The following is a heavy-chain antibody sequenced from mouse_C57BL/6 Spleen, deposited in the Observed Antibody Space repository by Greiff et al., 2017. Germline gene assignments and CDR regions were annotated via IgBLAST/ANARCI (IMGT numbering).Heavy chain of an antibody. Sequence: QVQLQQPGAELVKPGASVKMSCKASGYTFTSYWITWVKQRPGQGLEWIGDIYPGSGSTNYNEKFKSKATLTVDTSSSTAYMQLSSLTSEDSAVYYCARGTTVVATHYYAMDYWGQGTSVTVSS. CDR1: GYTFTSYW. CDR3: ARGTTVVATHYYAMDY. CDR2: IYPGSGST. J-gene: IGHJ4*01. V-gene: IGHV1-55*01. D-gene: IGHD1-1*01.